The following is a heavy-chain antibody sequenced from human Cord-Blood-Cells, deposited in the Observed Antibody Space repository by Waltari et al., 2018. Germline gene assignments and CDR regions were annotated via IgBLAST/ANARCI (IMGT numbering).Heavy chain of an antibody. D-gene: IGHD3-16*01. CDR1: GVTFSRYA. CDR3: ARVPGYYDYVWGSLPDY. J-gene: IGHJ4*02. CDR2: ISYDGSNK. Sequence: QVQLVESGGGVVQPGRSLRLSCAASGVTFSRYAMPWVRQAPGKGLEWVAVISYDGSNKYYADSVKGRFTISRDNSKNTLYLQMNSLRAEDTAVYYCARVPGYYDYVWGSLPDYWGQGTLVTVSS. V-gene: IGHV3-30*04.